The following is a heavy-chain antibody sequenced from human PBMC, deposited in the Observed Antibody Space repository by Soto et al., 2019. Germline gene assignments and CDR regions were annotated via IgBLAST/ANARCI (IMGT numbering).Heavy chain of an antibody. CDR1: GFTFSNAW. CDR3: TTFSRWSYYYYYGRDV. V-gene: IGHV3-15*07. Sequence: EVQLVESGGGLVKPGGSLRLSCAASGFTFSNAWMNWVRQAPGKGLEWVGRIKSKTDGGTTDYAAPVKGRFTISRDDSENPLYLQTTSLQTEDTAVYYCTTFSRWSYYYYYGRDVWGQGTTVTVPS. D-gene: IGHD6-13*01. J-gene: IGHJ6*02. CDR2: IKSKTDGGTT.